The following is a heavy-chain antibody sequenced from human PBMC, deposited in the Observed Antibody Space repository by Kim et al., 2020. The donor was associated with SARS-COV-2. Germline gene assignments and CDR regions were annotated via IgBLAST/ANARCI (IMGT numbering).Heavy chain of an antibody. CDR1: GGSISSSDYY. CDR3: ARLVWFGERVFDY. J-gene: IGHJ4*02. CDR2: IYYSGST. D-gene: IGHD3-10*01. Sequence: SETLSLTCTVSGGSISSSDYYWGRIRQPPGKGLVWIGIIYYSGSTYYNPSLKSRATISVDTSKNQFSLRLSSVTAADTTVYYCARLVWFGERVFDYWGQG. V-gene: IGHV4-39*01.